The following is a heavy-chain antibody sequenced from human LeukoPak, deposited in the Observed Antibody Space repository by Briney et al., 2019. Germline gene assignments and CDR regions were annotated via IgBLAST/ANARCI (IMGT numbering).Heavy chain of an antibody. V-gene: IGHV1-46*01. CDR1: GYTFTSYY. J-gene: IGHJ4*02. Sequence: ASVKVSCKASGYTFTSYYMHWVRQAPGQGLEWMGIINPSGGSTSYAQKFQGRVTMTRDMSTSTVYMELSSLRSEDTAVYYCARARRPRTPFDYWGQGTLVTVSS. CDR2: INPSGGST. CDR3: ARARRPRTPFDY. D-gene: IGHD2-2*01.